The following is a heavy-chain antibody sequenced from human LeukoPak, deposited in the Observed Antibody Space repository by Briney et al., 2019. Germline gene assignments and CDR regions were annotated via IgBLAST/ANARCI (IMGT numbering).Heavy chain of an antibody. D-gene: IGHD2-15*01. CDR2: INPNSGGT. V-gene: IGHV1-2*02. Sequence: ASVNVSCKASGYTFTCYYMHWVLQAPGQGLEWMGWINPNSGGTNYAEKFQGRVTMTRDTSISTAYMELSRLRSDDTAVYYCARVSGGVAATAPFDYWGQGTLVTVSS. CDR3: ARVSGGVAATAPFDY. J-gene: IGHJ4*02. CDR1: GYTFTCYY.